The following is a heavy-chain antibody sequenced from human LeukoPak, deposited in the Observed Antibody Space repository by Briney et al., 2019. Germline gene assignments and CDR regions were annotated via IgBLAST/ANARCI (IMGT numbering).Heavy chain of an antibody. CDR2: ISAYNVNT. CDR3: ARDYDSSGYYGPDAFDI. Sequence: ASVKVSCKASGYTFTSYGISWVRQAPGQGLEWMGWISAYNVNTNYAQKLQGRVTMTTDTSTSTAYMELRSLRSDDTAVYYCARDYDSSGYYGPDAFDIWGQGTMVTVSS. D-gene: IGHD3-22*01. CDR1: GYTFTSYG. J-gene: IGHJ3*02. V-gene: IGHV1-18*01.